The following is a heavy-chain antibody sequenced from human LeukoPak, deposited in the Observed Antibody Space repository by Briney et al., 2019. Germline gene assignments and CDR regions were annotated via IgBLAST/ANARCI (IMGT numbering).Heavy chain of an antibody. J-gene: IGHJ5*02. CDR3: TRDRRDGYNYVDL. Sequence: PSETLSLTCTVSSGSINSGSSFWSWVRQPPGKGLEWIGYIYPSGTTYYEPSLKSRVTISVDTSNNQFSLSLDSVTAADTAVYFCTRDRRDGYNYVDLWGQGTLVTVSS. V-gene: IGHV4-30-4*08. CDR1: SGSINSGSSF. D-gene: IGHD5-24*01. CDR2: IYPSGTT.